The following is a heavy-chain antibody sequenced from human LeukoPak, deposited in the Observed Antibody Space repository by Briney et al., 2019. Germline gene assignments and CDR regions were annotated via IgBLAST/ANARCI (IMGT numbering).Heavy chain of an antibody. CDR2: IKQDGSEK. V-gene: IGHV3-7*01. CDR1: GFTFSSYW. Sequence: GGSLRLSCAASGFTFSSYWMSWGRQAPGKGLEWVANIKQDGSEKYYVDSVKGRFTISRDNAKNSLYLQMNSLRAEDTAVYYCARDSPSLYYYDSSGDAFDIWGQGTMVTVSS. J-gene: IGHJ3*02. CDR3: ARDSPSLYYYDSSGDAFDI. D-gene: IGHD3-22*01.